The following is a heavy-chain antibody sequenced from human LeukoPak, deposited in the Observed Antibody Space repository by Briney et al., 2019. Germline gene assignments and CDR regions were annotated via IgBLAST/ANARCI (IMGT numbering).Heavy chain of an antibody. CDR1: GGSISSSSYY. CDR3: ARRDIVATISYFDY. J-gene: IGHJ4*02. Sequence: SETLSLTCTVSGGSISSSSYYWGWIRQPPGTGLEWIGSIYYSGSTYYNPSLKSRVTIYVDTYKNQFSLKLSSVTAADTAVYYCARRDIVATISYFDYWGQGTLVTVSS. D-gene: IGHD5-12*01. V-gene: IGHV4-39*01. CDR2: IYYSGST.